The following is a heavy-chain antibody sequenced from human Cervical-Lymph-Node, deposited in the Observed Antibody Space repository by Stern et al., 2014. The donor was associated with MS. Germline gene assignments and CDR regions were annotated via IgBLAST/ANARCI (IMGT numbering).Heavy chain of an antibody. D-gene: IGHD6-13*01. CDR2: IWYDGSKP. V-gene: IGHV3-33*01. CDR1: GFSFSRYA. CDR3: ASAYSSSHYYFDY. Sequence: VQLEESGGGVVQPGRSLRLSCAASGFSFSRYAMHWVRQAPGKGMEWEALIWYDGSKPYYADSVTGRFTISRDNFKTTLYLQMNSLRAEDTAVYYCASAYSSSHYYFDYWGQGTLVTVSS. J-gene: IGHJ4*02.